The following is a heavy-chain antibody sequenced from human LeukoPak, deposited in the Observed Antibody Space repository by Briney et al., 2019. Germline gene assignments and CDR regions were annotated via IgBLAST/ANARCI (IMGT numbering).Heavy chain of an antibody. V-gene: IGHV4-34*01. J-gene: IGHJ3*02. CDR2: INHSGST. D-gene: IGHD3-10*01. CDR3: ARHPSRDYYGSGDAFDI. CDR1: GGSFSGFY. Sequence: ETSETLSLTCAVYGGSFSGFYWSWIRQPPGKGLEWIGEINHSGSTNYNPSLKSRVTISVDTSKNQFSLKLSSVTAADTAVYYCARHPSRDYYGSGDAFDIWGQGTMVTVSS.